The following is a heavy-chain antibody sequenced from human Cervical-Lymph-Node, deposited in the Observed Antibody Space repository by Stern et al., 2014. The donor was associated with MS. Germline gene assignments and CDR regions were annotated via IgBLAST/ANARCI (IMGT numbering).Heavy chain of an antibody. J-gene: IGHJ4*02. Sequence: VQLEESGAEVKKPGSSVKVSCQTSGGTFNTFAIGWVRQAPGQGLEWMGGITPLFDATNYAQKFQGRLTSTAYESTRTVYMELSSLRFDDTAMYYCARGDSEAPIYYFDYWGQGTLVTVSS. CDR1: GGTFNTFA. CDR3: ARGDSEAPIYYFDY. CDR2: ITPLFDAT. V-gene: IGHV1-69*01. D-gene: IGHD2-21*01.